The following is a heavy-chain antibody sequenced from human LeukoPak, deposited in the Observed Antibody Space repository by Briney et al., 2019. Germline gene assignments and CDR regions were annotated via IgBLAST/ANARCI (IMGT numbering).Heavy chain of an antibody. CDR3: AKPQYDSSWYYFDY. CDR2: ISSSGSTI. Sequence: GGSLRLSCAASGFTFSSYEMNWVRQAPGKGLEWVSYISSSGSTIYYADSVKGRFTISRDNSKNTLWLQMNSLRAEDTALYYCAKPQYDSSWYYFDYWGQGTLVTVSS. J-gene: IGHJ4*02. CDR1: GFTFSSYE. D-gene: IGHD6-13*01. V-gene: IGHV3-48*03.